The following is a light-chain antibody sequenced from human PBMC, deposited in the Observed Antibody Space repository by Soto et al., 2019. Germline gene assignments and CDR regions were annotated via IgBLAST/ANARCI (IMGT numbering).Light chain of an antibody. J-gene: IGKJ3*01. Sequence: DIQMTQSPSSLSASVGDRVTITCRATQSISNSLNCYQHKPGEAPKLLMYAACTLKSGVPSMFSCGGSGTDFTLTISSLQPEDFATYFCQQSHSIPFTFGPGTKVDIE. CDR1: QSISNS. V-gene: IGKV1-39*01. CDR2: AAC. CDR3: QQSHSIPFT.